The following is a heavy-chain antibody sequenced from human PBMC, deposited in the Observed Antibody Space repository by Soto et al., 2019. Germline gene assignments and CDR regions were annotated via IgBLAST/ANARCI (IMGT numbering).Heavy chain of an antibody. D-gene: IGHD2-15*01. V-gene: IGHV5-51*01. CDR2: IYPGDSDT. J-gene: IGHJ6*02. CDR1: GYSFTNYW. CDR3: ARRDQLGYYYYGMDV. Sequence: PGESLKISCKGSGYSFTNYWIGWVRQMPGKGLEWMGIIYPGDSDTRYSPSFQGQVTISADKSISTAYLQWSSLKASDTAIYYCARRDQLGYYYYGMDVWGQGTTVTV.